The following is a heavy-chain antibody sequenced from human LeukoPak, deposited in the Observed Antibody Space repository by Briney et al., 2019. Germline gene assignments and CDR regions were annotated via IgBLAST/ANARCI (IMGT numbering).Heavy chain of an antibody. J-gene: IGHJ6*03. CDR2: VNPNSGNT. D-gene: IGHD6-25*01. Sequence: GASVKVSCKASGYTFTTYDINWVRQATGQGLEWMGWVNPNSGNTGYVQKFQCRVTMTRNTSISTAYMELSSLRSEDTAVYYCARAANYYYYYMDVWGKGTTVTVSS. V-gene: IGHV1-8*01. CDR3: ARAANYYYYYMDV. CDR1: GYTFTTYD.